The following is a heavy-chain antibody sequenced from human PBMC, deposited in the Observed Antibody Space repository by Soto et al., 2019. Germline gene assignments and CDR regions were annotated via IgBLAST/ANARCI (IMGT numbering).Heavy chain of an antibody. J-gene: IGHJ5*02. V-gene: IGHV2-5*02. Sequence: SGPTLVNPTQTLTLTSTFSGFALTTTGAGVAWIRQPPGKALEWLALIYWDDDKRYSPSLDSRLTITKDTSRNQVVLTMTNVDPVDTATYYCARPYYDFWSRYPMNWFDPWGQ. D-gene: IGHD3-3*01. CDR2: IYWDDDK. CDR3: ARPYYDFWSRYPMNWFDP. CDR1: GFALTTTGAG.